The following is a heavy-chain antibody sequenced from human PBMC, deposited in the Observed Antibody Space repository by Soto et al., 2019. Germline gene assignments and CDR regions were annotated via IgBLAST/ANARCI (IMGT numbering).Heavy chain of an antibody. J-gene: IGHJ6*03. CDR3: ARDDVLCDGGRCYGVPLDV. CDR1: GFTVSSKY. CDR2: IQSCGPT. V-gene: IGHV3-66*01. D-gene: IGHD2-15*01. Sequence: GWSLRLSCAASGFTVSSKYMSWVRQAPGKVLEWVSLIQSCGPTYYADSVKGRFTSSRDTSENTLHLQMDSLRAEDTAVYYCARDDVLCDGGRCYGVPLDVWGKGPTVTVSS.